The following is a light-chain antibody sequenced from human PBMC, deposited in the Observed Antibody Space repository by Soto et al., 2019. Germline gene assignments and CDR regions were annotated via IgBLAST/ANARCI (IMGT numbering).Light chain of an antibody. J-gene: IGKJ1*01. CDR3: QQYGSSPWT. V-gene: IGKV3-20*01. CDR2: GAS. Sequence: IVLTQSPVTLSLSPGERATLSCRASQNISSYLIWYQQKPGQAPRLLINGASNRATGIPDRFSGSGSGTDFTLTITRLEAEDSAVYFCQQYGSSPWTFGQGTKVDIK. CDR1: QNISSY.